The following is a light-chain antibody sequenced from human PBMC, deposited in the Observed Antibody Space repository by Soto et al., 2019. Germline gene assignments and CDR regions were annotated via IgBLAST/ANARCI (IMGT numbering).Light chain of an antibody. CDR3: CSYAGSSSYV. CDR1: SSDVGGYNY. V-gene: IGLV2-11*01. Sequence: QSVLTQPRSVSWYPGQSVTISCNGTSSDVGGYNYVSWYQQHPGKAPKLMIYTVTKRPSGVPDRFSGSKSDNTASLTISGLQADDEADYYCCSYAGSSSYVFGTGTKVTV. CDR2: TVT. J-gene: IGLJ1*01.